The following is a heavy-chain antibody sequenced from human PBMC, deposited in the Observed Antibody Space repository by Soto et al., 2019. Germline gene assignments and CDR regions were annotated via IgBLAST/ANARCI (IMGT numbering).Heavy chain of an antibody. CDR2: INPKNGAT. Sequence: GASVPVSCKASGNTFTGHFVHWVRQAPGQGLEWMGWINPKNGATNYAQNFQDWVTMTRDTSTTTAYMEVRRLRSDDTAVYYCATNDGGGSGSQLNYWGRGTLVTVSS. J-gene: IGHJ4*02. D-gene: IGHD6-19*01. CDR3: ATNDGGGSGSQLNY. V-gene: IGHV1-2*04. CDR1: GNTFTGHF.